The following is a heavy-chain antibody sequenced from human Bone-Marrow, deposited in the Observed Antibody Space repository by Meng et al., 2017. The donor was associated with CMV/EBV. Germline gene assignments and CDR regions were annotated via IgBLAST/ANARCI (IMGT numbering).Heavy chain of an antibody. J-gene: IGHJ5*02. CDR3: ARDRFDSPNWLYP. D-gene: IGHD3-3*01. V-gene: IGHV1-18*01. Sequence: ASVKDSCKASGYASGYSFTDYGISRVRQAPGQGPQYVGWSSAYNGNTKYAPNFEGRVTMTTDTSTNTAYMELRSLRSDDTAVYYCARDRFDSPNWLYPWGQGTLVTVSS. CDR2: SSAYNGNT. CDR1: GYSFTDYG.